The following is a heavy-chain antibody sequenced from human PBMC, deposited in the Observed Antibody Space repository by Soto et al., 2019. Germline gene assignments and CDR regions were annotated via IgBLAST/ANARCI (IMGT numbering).Heavy chain of an antibody. D-gene: IGHD5-12*01. Sequence: GASVKVSCKASGYTFTSYDINWVRQATGQGLEWMGWMNPNSGNTGYAQKFQGRVTMTRNTSISTAYMELSSLRSEDTAVYYCARGKGDGYTILRAFYSPGGSKLSFDYWGQGTLVTVSS. CDR2: MNPNSGNT. CDR1: GYTFTSYD. CDR3: ARGKGDGYTILRAFYSPGGSKLSFDY. V-gene: IGHV1-8*01. J-gene: IGHJ4*02.